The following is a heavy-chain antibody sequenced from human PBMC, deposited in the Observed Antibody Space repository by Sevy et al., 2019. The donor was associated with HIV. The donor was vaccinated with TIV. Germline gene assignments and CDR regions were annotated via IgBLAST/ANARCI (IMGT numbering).Heavy chain of an antibody. CDR3: AKDRDIVIVLGATALRQ. CDR1: GFTFSTYG. CDR2: ISYDGRHK. Sequence: GGSLRLSCAASGFTFSTYGMHWVRQAQGKGLEWVAVISYDGRHKYYADSVKGRFTISRDNSKNTLDLQMNSLRAEDTAVYYCAKDRDIVIVLGATALRQWGQGTLVTVSS. D-gene: IGHD2-15*01. V-gene: IGHV3-30*18. J-gene: IGHJ1*01.